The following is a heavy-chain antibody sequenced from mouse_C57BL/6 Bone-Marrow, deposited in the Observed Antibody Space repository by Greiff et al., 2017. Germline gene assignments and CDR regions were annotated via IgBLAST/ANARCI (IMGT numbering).Heavy chain of an antibody. Sequence: EVKLQESGAELVRPGVSVKLSCTASGFNIKDDYMHWVKQRPEQGLEWIGWIDPENGDTEYASKFQGKATITADTSSNTAYLQLSSLTSEDTAVYYCTPTGYYFDYWGQGTTLTVSS. CDR1: GFNIKDDY. D-gene: IGHD4-1*02. CDR2: IDPENGDT. J-gene: IGHJ2*01. CDR3: TPTGYYFDY. V-gene: IGHV14-4*01.